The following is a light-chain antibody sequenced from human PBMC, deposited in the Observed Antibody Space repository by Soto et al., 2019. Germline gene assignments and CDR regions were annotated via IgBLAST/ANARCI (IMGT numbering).Light chain of an antibody. CDR2: GAS. J-gene: IGKJ2*01. CDR3: QQYNNWPPMYT. V-gene: IGKV3-15*01. CDR1: QSVSSS. Sequence: EIVMTQSPATLSVSPGERATLSCRASQSVSSSLAWYQQKPGQAPRLLIYGASTRATGIPARFSGSGSGTEFTLTISSLQSEDFAVYNCQQYNNWPPMYTFGQGTKLEIK.